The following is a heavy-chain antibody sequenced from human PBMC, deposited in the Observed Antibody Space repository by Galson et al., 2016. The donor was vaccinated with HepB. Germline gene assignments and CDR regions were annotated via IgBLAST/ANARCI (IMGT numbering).Heavy chain of an antibody. J-gene: IGHJ4*02. D-gene: IGHD2/OR15-2a*01. Sequence: SLRLSCAVSGFTFSGYGMHWVRQAPGKGLEWVAADSMDGRRKFYADSVKGRFTISRDNSNNILFLQMSSLRVDDTAVYFCAKRHEYCPPVGCSVDYWGQGTLVSVSS. CDR2: DSMDGRRK. CDR3: AKRHEYCPPVGCSVDY. V-gene: IGHV3-30*18. CDR1: GFTFSGYG.